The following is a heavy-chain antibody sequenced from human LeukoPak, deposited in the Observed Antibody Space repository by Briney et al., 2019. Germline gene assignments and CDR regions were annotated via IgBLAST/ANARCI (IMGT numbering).Heavy chain of an antibody. Sequence: ASVKVSCKASGYTFTSYGISWVRQAPGQGLEWMGGIIPIFGTANYAQKFQGRVTITADESTSTAYMELSSLRSEDTAVYYCARDGEGSSGYYAYWGQGTLVTVSS. J-gene: IGHJ4*02. D-gene: IGHD3-22*01. CDR1: GYTFTSYG. CDR2: IIPIFGTA. V-gene: IGHV1-69*13. CDR3: ARDGEGSSGYYAY.